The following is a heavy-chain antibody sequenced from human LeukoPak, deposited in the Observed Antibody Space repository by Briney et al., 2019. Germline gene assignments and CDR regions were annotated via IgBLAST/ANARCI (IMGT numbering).Heavy chain of an antibody. D-gene: IGHD3-22*01. J-gene: IGHJ4*02. CDR3: ARGRYYDSSGYPNFDY. CDR1: GYTFTSYA. V-gene: IGHV1-3*01. Sequence: GASVKVSCKASGYTFTSYAMHWVRQAPGQRLEWMGWINAGNGNTKYSQEFQGRVTITRDTSTSTAYMELRSLRSDDTAVYYCARGRYYDSSGYPNFDYWGQGTLVTVSS. CDR2: INAGNGNT.